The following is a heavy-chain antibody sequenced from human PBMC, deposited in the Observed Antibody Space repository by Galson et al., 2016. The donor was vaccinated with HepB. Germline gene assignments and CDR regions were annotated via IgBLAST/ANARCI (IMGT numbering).Heavy chain of an antibody. CDR2: ISSSSSTI. CDR3: AREIPSRGKSDY. CDR1: GFTFSSYS. Sequence: SLRLSCAASGFTFSSYSMNWVRQAPGKGLEWVSYISSSSSTIYYADAVKGRVTISRDNAKNSLYLQMNSLRDEDTAVYYCAREIPSRGKSDYWGQGTLVTVSS. J-gene: IGHJ4*02. D-gene: IGHD3-10*01. V-gene: IGHV3-48*02.